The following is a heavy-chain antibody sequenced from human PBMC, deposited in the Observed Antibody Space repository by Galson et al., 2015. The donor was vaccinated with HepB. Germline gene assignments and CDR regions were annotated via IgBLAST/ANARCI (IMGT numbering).Heavy chain of an antibody. CDR3: APGGLLRWFGELFMRDCRALRDRYFDY. V-gene: IGHV1-3*01. CDR2: INAGNGNT. J-gene: IGHJ4*02. D-gene: IGHD3-10*01. CDR1: GYTFTSYV. Sequence: SVKVSCKASGYTFTSYVMHWVRQAPGQRLEWMGWINAGNGNTKYSQKFQGRVTITRDTSASTAYMELSSLRSEDTAVYYCAPGGLLRWFGELFMRDCRALRDRYFDYWGQGTLVTVSS.